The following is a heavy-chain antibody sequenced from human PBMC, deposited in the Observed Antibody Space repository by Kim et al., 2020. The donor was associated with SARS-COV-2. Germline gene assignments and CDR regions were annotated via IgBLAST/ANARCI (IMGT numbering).Heavy chain of an antibody. J-gene: IGHJ3*02. Sequence: GRFTISRDNAKTSLYLQMNSLRDEDTAVYYCARGPSTMIVVVIPSLAFDIWGQGTMVTVSS. CDR3: ARGPSTMIVVVIPSLAFDI. V-gene: IGHV3-48*02. D-gene: IGHD3-22*01.